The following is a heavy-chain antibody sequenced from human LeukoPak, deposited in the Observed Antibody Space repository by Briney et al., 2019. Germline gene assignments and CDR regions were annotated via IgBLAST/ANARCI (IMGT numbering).Heavy chain of an antibody. V-gene: IGHV4-34*01. J-gene: IGHJ5*02. CDR2: INHNGIT. CDR3: ARGAGRRSIWDTWFDP. CDR1: GGSLSDYY. D-gene: IGHD3-9*01. Sequence: SSETLSLTCAVYGGSLSDYYWGWIPQPPGKGLEWVGEINHNGITNYNPSLKSRVRISMDTSRNHFSLKVNSVTAADTAAYYCARGAGRRSIWDTWFDPWGQGTLVTVSS.